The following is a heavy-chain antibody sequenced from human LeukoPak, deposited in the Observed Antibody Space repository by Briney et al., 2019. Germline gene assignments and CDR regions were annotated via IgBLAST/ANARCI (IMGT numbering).Heavy chain of an antibody. CDR3: ARGSIYSNYVYYYYGMDV. J-gene: IGHJ6*02. CDR2: ISYDGSNK. Sequence: GRSLRLSCAASGFTFSSYAMHWVRQAPGKGLEWVAVISYDGSNKYYADSVKGRFTISRDNSKNTLYLQMNSLRAEDTAVYYCARGSIYSNYVYYYYGMDVWGQGTTVTVSS. D-gene: IGHD4-11*01. V-gene: IGHV3-30-3*01. CDR1: GFTFSSYA.